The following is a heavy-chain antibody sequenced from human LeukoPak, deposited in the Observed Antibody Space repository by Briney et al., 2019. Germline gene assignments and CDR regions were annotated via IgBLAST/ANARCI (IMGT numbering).Heavy chain of an antibody. CDR2: INTNTGNP. Sequence: GASVNVSCKASGYTFNRHAMNWVRQAPGQGLEWMGWINTNTGNPTYAQGFTGRFVFSLDTSVSTAYLQISSLKAEDTAVYYCARVGSLYSSSYWGQGTLVTVSS. V-gene: IGHV7-4-1*02. CDR3: ARVGSLYSSSY. J-gene: IGHJ4*02. D-gene: IGHD6-13*01. CDR1: GYTFNRHA.